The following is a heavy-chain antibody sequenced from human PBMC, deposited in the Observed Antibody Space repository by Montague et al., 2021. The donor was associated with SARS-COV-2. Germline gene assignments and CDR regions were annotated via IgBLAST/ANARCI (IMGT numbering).Heavy chain of an antibody. J-gene: IGHJ4*02. V-gene: IGHV4-61*08. CDR2: IYYSGST. Sequence: LVKPTQTLTLTCTFSGFSLNTSGMCVSWIRQPPGKGLEWIGYIYYSGSTNYNPSLKSRVTISVDTSKNQFSLKLSSVTAADTAVYYCARGTAAGTNFDYWGQGTLVTVSS. CDR3: ARGTAAGTNFDY. CDR1: GFSLNTSGMC. D-gene: IGHD6-13*01.